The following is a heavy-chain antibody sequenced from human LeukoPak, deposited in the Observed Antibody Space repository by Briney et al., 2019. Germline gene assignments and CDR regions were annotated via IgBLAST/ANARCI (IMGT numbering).Heavy chain of an antibody. D-gene: IGHD1-26*01. V-gene: IGHV3-9*01. Sequence: PGGSLRLSCAASGFTFSSYWMTWVRQAPGKGLEWVSGINWNSGSIDYAESVKGRFTISRDNAKNSLYLQMNSLRAEDTALYYCAKDMMAIVGGTTSAFDMWGQGTMVTVSS. CDR3: AKDMMAIVGGTTSAFDM. CDR2: INWNSGSI. CDR1: GFTFSSYW. J-gene: IGHJ3*02.